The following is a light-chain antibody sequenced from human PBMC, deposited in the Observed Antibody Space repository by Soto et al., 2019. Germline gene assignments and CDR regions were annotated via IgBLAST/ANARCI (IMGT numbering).Light chain of an antibody. CDR2: ENN. CDR3: GTWDNSLSLPYV. V-gene: IGLV1-51*02. CDR1: SSNIGNNY. Sequence: QSVLTQPPSVSAAPGQKVTISCSGSSSNIGNNYVSWYQQLPGTAPKLLIFENNKRPSGIPDRFSASKSGTLATLAITGLQTGDAADYYCGTWDNSLSLPYVFGTGTKVTVL. J-gene: IGLJ1*01.